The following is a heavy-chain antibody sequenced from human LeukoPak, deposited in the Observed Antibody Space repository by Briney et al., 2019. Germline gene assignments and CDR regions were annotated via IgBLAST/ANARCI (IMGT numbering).Heavy chain of an antibody. CDR2: ISGTGDST. J-gene: IGHJ4*02. V-gene: IGHV3-23*01. CDR1: GFTFSSFA. CDR3: AKGYSSGWYDY. Sequence: PGGSLRLYCAASGFTFSSFAMNWVRQAPGKGLEWVSTISGTGDSTNYADSVKGRFTISRDNSKNTLSLQLNSLRAEDTAVYYCAKGYSSGWYDYWGQGTLVTVSS. D-gene: IGHD6-19*01.